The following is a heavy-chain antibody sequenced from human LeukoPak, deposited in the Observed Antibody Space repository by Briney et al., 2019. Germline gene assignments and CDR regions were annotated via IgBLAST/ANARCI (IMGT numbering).Heavy chain of an antibody. J-gene: IGHJ4*02. Sequence: GGSLRLACAASGFTFSGSWMSWVRQAPGKGLEWVASINQDGGEKYSLDSVKGRFTISRDNTKSSLYLQMNSLRAEDTAMYYCARYRHLYYWGQGTLVTVSS. D-gene: IGHD3-16*01. V-gene: IGHV3-7*01. CDR2: INQDGGEK. CDR3: ARYRHLYY. CDR1: GFTFSGSW.